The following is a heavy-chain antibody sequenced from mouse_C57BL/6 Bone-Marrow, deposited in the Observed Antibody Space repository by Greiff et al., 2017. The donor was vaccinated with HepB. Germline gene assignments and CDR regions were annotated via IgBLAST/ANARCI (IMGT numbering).Heavy chain of an antibody. D-gene: IGHD2-1*01. CDR2: IDPKEGET. CDR3: ARELQNAMDY. Sequence: VQLQQSGAELVKPGASVKLSCTASGFYLKDYYMHGVKQRTEQGLEWIGRIDPKEGETKYTPKFQGKATITADTSSNKAYRQHSSQTSEDTAVYNCARELQNAMDYWGKGTTVTVSS. CDR1: GFYLKDYY. J-gene: IGHJ4*01. V-gene: IGHV14-2*01.